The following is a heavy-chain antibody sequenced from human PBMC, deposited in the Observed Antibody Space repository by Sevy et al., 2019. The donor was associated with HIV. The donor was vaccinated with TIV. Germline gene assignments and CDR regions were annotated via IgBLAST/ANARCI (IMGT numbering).Heavy chain of an antibody. J-gene: IGHJ4*02. Sequence: QPGGSLRLSCAASGFTFSNYAMSWVRPTPGKGLEWVSAISGSAHRTYYTDSVKGRFTISRDNSKNMLFLQMNSLRAEDTAVYYCVKEVSEYSYSDYWGQGTLVTVSS. D-gene: IGHD5-18*01. CDR1: GFTFSNYA. CDR3: VKEVSEYSYSDY. V-gene: IGHV3-23*01. CDR2: ISGSAHRT.